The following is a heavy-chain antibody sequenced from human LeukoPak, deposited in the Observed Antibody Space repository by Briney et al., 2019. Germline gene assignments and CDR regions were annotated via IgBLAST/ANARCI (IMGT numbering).Heavy chain of an antibody. V-gene: IGHV3-66*01. CDR3: ARGEMRFYYYGMDV. CDR1: GFTVSSNY. Sequence: GSLRLSCAASGFTVSSNYMSWVRQAPGKGLEWVSVIYSGGSTYYADSVKGRFTISRDNSKNTLYLQMNSLRAEDTAVYYCARGEMRFYYYGMDVWGQGTTVTVSS. CDR2: IYSGGST. J-gene: IGHJ6*02.